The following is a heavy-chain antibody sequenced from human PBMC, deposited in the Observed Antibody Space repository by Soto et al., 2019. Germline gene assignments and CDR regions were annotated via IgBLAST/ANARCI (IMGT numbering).Heavy chain of an antibody. J-gene: IGHJ4*02. D-gene: IGHD3-10*01. V-gene: IGHV1-69*05. CDR2: IIPIFGTA. Sequence: ASVKVSCKASGGTFSSYAISWVRQAPGQGLEWMGGIIPIFGTANYAQKFQGGVTMTRNTSISTAYMELSSLRSEDTAVDYCARGWFGDSFDYWDQGNLVTVSS. CDR3: ARGWFGDSFDY. CDR1: GGTFSSYA.